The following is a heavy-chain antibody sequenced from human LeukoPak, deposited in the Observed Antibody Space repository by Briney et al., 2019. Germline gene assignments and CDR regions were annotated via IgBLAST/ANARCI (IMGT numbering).Heavy chain of an antibody. CDR3: ARVGTTGTGNY. Sequence: ASVKVSCKASGYTFTSYAMHWVRQALGQRLKWMGWINAGNGNTKYSQKFQGRVTITRDTSASTAYMELSSLRSEDTAVYYCARVGTTGTGNYWGQGTLVTVSS. D-gene: IGHD1-1*01. J-gene: IGHJ4*02. CDR1: GYTFTSYA. CDR2: INAGNGNT. V-gene: IGHV1-3*01.